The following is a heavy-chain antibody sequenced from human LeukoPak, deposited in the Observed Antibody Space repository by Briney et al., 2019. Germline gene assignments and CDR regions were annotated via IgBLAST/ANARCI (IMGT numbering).Heavy chain of an antibody. J-gene: IGHJ4*02. D-gene: IGHD1-26*01. CDR3: AKSGEELAFDY. CDR2: ISYDGSNK. V-gene: IGHV3-30*18. CDR1: GFTFSNYG. Sequence: GRSLRLSCAASGFTFSNYGMHWVRQAPGKGLEWVAVISYDGSNKYYADSVKGRFTISRDNSKNTLYLRMNSLRAEDTAVYYCAKSGEELAFDYWGQGTLVTVSS.